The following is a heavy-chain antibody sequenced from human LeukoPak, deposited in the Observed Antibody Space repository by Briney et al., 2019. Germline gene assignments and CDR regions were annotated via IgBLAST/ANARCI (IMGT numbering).Heavy chain of an antibody. J-gene: IGHJ4*02. CDR3: ARQIGYCSSTSCYVYFDY. D-gene: IGHD2-2*01. CDR2: IDPSDSYT. CDR1: GYSFTSYW. Sequence: GESLRISCKGSGYSFTSYWISWVRQMPGKGLEWVGRIDPSDSYTNYSPSFQGHVTISGDKSISTAYLQWSSLKASDTALYYCARQIGYCSSTSCYVYFDYRGQGTLVTVSS. V-gene: IGHV5-10-1*01.